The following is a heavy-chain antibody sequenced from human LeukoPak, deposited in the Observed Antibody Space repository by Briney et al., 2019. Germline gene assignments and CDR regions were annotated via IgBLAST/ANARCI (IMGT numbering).Heavy chain of an antibody. Sequence: PGGSLRLSCAASGFTFSSYAMSWVRQAPGRGLEWVSAISGSGGSTYYADSVKGRFTISRDNSKNTLYLQMNSLRAEDTAVYYCALMNEGYYDSSGYPYYMDVWGKGTTVTVSS. CDR2: ISGSGGST. J-gene: IGHJ6*03. V-gene: IGHV3-23*01. CDR1: GFTFSSYA. D-gene: IGHD3-22*01. CDR3: ALMNEGYYDSSGYPYYMDV.